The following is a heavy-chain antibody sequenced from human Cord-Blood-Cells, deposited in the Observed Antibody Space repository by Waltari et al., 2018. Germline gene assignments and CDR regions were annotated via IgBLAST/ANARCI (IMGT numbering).Heavy chain of an antibody. CDR1: GGSISRYY. V-gene: IGHV4-59*01. Sequence: QVQLQESGPGLVKPSETLSLTCTVSGGSISRYYWSWIRQPPGKGLEWIGYIYYSGSTNYNPSLKSRVTISVDTSKNQFSLKLSSVTAADTAVYYCARDIAVAGTGAFDIWGQGTMVTVSS. J-gene: IGHJ3*02. CDR3: ARDIAVAGTGAFDI. D-gene: IGHD6-19*01. CDR2: IYYSGST.